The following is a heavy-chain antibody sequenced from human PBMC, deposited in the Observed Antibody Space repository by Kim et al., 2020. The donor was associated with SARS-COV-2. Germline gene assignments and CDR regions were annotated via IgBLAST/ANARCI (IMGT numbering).Heavy chain of an antibody. V-gene: IGHV3-21*06. Sequence: SVKGRFTISRDTTKNSLYLQMNSLRAEDTAIYYCARANGGHSERYYGMDVWGQGTTVTVSS. J-gene: IGHJ6*02. D-gene: IGHD2-21*02. CDR3: ARANGGHSERYYGMDV.